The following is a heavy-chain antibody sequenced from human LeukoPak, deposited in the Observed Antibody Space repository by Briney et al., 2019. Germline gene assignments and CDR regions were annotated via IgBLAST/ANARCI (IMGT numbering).Heavy chain of an antibody. D-gene: IGHD6-19*01. CDR3: TTSGSGYWFDP. CDR2: IKRKTDGGTT. J-gene: IGHJ5*02. V-gene: IGHV3-15*01. CDR1: GFTFSNAW. Sequence: GSLRLSCAASGFTFSNAWMNWVRQAPGKGLEWVGRIKRKTDGGTTDYAAPVKGRFTISRDDSKNTLYLQMNSLKTEDTAVYYCTTSGSGYWFDPWGQGTLVTVSS.